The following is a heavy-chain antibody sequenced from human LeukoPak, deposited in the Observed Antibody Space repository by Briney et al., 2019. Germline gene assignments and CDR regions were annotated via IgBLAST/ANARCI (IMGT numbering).Heavy chain of an antibody. Sequence: GGSLRLSCVASGFPFDDYGMFWVRQSPGKGLEWVSSISWNSGIIDYADSVKGRFTISRDNAKNSLYLQMNSLRVEDTAFYYCAKDRFFYDSGSKTNWGQGTLVTVSS. CDR3: AKDRFFYDSGSKTN. J-gene: IGHJ4*02. CDR1: GFPFDDYG. V-gene: IGHV3-9*01. D-gene: IGHD3-22*01. CDR2: ISWNSGII.